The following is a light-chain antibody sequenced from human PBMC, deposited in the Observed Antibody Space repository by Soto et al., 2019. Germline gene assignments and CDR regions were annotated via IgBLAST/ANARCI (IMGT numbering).Light chain of an antibody. V-gene: IGKV3-20*01. CDR3: QQYVSIPLT. CDR1: HIVGTY. CDR2: GAS. J-gene: IGKJ4*01. Sequence: EIVLTQSPGTLSLSPGERATLSCRASHIVGTYLAWYQQKPGLAPRLLIYGASSRATGIPDRFSGSGSGTDFALTISRLEPEDFAVYHCQQYVSIPLTVGGGTKVDIK.